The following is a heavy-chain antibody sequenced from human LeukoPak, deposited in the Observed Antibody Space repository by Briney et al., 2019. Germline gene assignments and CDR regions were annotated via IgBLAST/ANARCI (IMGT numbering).Heavy chain of an antibody. CDR1: STTFSSYS. V-gene: IGHV1-69*04. J-gene: IGHJ2*01. D-gene: IGHD3-3*01. CDR2: IIPILGIA. Sequence: SVTVSCTTSSTTFSSYSISWVRQAPGQGLEWMGRIIPILGIANYAQKFQGRVTITADKSTNTAYMELSSLESEDTAVYYCARDPTLTAIQRRHFDLWGRGTLVTVSA. CDR3: ARDPTLTAIQRRHFDL.